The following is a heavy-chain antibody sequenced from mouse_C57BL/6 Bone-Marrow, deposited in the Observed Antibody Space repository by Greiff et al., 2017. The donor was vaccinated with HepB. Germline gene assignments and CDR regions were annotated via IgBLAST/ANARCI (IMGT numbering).Heavy chain of an antibody. CDR1: GFTFSSYG. V-gene: IGHV5-6*01. J-gene: IGHJ3*01. CDR2: ISSGGSYT. D-gene: IGHD2-4*01. CDR3: ARHDYDEVLAY. Sequence: EVKVVESGGDLVKPGGSLKLSCAASGFTFSSYGMSWVRQTPDKRLEWVATISSGGSYTYYPDSVKGRFTISRDNAKNTLYLQMSSLKSEDTAMYYCARHDYDEVLAYWGQGTLVTVSA.